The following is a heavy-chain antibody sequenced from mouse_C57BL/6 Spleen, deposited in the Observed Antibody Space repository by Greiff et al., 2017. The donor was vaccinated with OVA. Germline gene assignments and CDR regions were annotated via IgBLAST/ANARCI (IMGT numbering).Heavy chain of an antibody. CDR3: ARRDDYDRGYYFDY. CDR2: IYWDDDK. J-gene: IGHJ2*01. CDR1: GFSLSTSGMG. Sequence: VKLMESGPGILQSSQTLSLTCSFSGFSLSTSGMGVSWIRQPSGKGLEWLAHIYWDDDKRYNPSLKSRLTISKDTSRNQVFLKITSVDTADTATYYCARRDDYDRGYYFDYWGQGTTLTVSS. D-gene: IGHD2-4*01. V-gene: IGHV8-12*01.